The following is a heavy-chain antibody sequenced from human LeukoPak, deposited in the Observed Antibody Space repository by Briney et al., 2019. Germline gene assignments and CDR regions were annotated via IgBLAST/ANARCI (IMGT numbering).Heavy chain of an antibody. Sequence: GGSLRLSCVASGFTFSSYAMRGVRQAPGKGLEGGAVISYDGSNKYYADSVKGRFTISRDNSKNTLYLQKNRLRAEDTAVYYCARQTPYDFWSGYGIYGMDVWGQGTTVTVSS. J-gene: IGHJ6*02. CDR3: ARQTPYDFWSGYGIYGMDV. CDR1: GFTFSSYA. V-gene: IGHV3-30-3*01. D-gene: IGHD3-3*01. CDR2: ISYDGSNK.